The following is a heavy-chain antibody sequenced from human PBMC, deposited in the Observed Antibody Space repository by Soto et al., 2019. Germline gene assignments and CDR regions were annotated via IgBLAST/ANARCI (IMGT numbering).Heavy chain of an antibody. J-gene: IGHJ6*02. Sequence: SSVKVSCKASGYTFTSYAMHWVRQAPGQRLEWMGWINAGNGNTKYSQKFQGRVTITRDTSASTAYMELSSLRSEDTAVYYCARAPYIAVDGTSYYYGMDVWGQGTTVTVSS. V-gene: IGHV1-3*01. CDR1: GYTFTSYA. CDR3: ARAPYIAVDGTSYYYGMDV. D-gene: IGHD6-19*01. CDR2: INAGNGNT.